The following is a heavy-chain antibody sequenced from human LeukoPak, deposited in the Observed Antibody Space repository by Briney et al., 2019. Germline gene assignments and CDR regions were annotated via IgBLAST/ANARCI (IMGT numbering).Heavy chain of an antibody. CDR1: GFTFSSYW. Sequence: PGGSLRLSCAASGFTFSSYWMSWVRQAPGKGLEWVANIKQDGSEKYYVDSVKGRFTISRDNAKNSLYLQMNSLRAEDTAVYYCARDAERQWLVQEDYWGQGTLVTVSS. V-gene: IGHV3-7*01. CDR2: IKQDGSEK. D-gene: IGHD6-19*01. CDR3: ARDAERQWLVQEDY. J-gene: IGHJ4*02.